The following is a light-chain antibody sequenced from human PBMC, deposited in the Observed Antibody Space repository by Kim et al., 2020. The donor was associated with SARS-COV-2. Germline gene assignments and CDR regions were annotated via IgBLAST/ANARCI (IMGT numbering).Light chain of an antibody. CDR3: AAWGYSLNGLYV. CDR1: SSNIGSNA. Sequence: RGTICCPGSSSNIGSNAVNWYQRLPGTAPKLLDYSNNQRPSVVPDRFSGSKSGTSASLAISGLQSEDETDYYCAAWGYSLNGLYVFGTGTNVTVL. CDR2: SNN. V-gene: IGLV1-44*01. J-gene: IGLJ1*01.